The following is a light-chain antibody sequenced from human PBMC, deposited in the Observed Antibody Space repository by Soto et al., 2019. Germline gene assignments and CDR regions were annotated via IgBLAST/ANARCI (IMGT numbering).Light chain of an antibody. CDR3: CSYAGNYTPFV. J-gene: IGLJ1*01. Sequence: QSALTQPHSVSGSPGQSVTISCTGTSSDVGGYNYVSWYQQHPDKAPKLVIYDVSKRPSGVPDRFSGSKSGNTASLTISGLQAEDEADYYCCSYAGNYTPFVFGTGTKLTVL. CDR2: DVS. CDR1: SSDVGGYNY. V-gene: IGLV2-11*01.